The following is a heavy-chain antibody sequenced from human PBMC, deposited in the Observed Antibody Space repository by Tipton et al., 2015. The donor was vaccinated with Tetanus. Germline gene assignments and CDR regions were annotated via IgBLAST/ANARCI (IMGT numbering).Heavy chain of an antibody. D-gene: IGHD6-19*01. CDR2: INPNSGGT. Sequence: QSGAEVKKPGASVKVSCKTSGYTFTGYYMHWVRQAPGQGLEWMGRINPNSGGTNYAQKFQGRVTMTRDTSISTAYMELSGLRSDDTAVYYCARDSRFIAVAGTPPGYWGQGTLVTVSS. V-gene: IGHV1-2*06. CDR1: GYTFTGYY. J-gene: IGHJ4*02. CDR3: ARDSRFIAVAGTPPGY.